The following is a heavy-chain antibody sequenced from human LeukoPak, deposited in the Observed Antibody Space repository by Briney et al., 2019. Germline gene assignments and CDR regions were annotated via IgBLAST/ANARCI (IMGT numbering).Heavy chain of an antibody. D-gene: IGHD3-16*01. J-gene: IGHJ3*02. CDR1: GYSFTGYY. V-gene: IGHV1-2*02. CDR3: ATSTLGADGFDI. CDR2: INPKTGGR. Sequence: ASVKVSCKASGYSFTGYYMHWMRQAPGQGLEWMGWINPKTGGRNNAHKFQGRVTMTRDTSISTAHMELSRLGSDDTALYYCATSTLGADGFDIWGQGTMVTVSS.